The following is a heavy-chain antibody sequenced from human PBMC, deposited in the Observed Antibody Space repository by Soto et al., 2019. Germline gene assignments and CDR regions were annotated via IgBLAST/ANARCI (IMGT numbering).Heavy chain of an antibody. J-gene: IGHJ4*02. CDR3: ARGFKYQLHIDY. CDR1: GFTFSNHS. CDR2: ISSSSSAI. Sequence: GGSLRLSCAASGFTFSNHSLNWVRQAPGKGLEWLSFISSSSSAIYYADSVKGRFTISSDTARNSLYLQMNSLRDEDTAVYYCARGFKYQLHIDYWGQGTLVTVSS. D-gene: IGHD2-2*01. V-gene: IGHV3-48*02.